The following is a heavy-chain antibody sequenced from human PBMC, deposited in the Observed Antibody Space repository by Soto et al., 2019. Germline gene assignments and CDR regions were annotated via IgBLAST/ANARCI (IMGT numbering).Heavy chain of an antibody. Sequence: GGSLRLSCAVSGFTLGTYSMNWVRQAPGKGLEWVSGISWNSGSIGYADSVKGRFTISRDNAKNSLYLQMNSLRAEDTALYYCARLGYCSSTSCLDAFDIWGQGTMVTVSS. CDR1: GFTLGTYS. D-gene: IGHD2-2*01. CDR3: ARLGYCSSTSCLDAFDI. V-gene: IGHV3-9*01. J-gene: IGHJ3*02. CDR2: ISWNSGSI.